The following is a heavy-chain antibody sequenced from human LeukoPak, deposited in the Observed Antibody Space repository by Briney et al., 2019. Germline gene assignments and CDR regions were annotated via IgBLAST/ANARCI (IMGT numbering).Heavy chain of an antibody. V-gene: IGHV4-59*01. D-gene: IGHD7-27*01. J-gene: IGHJ4*02. CDR2: IYYSGST. Sequence: PSETLSLTCTVSGGSISSYYWSWIRQPPGKGLEWIGYIYYSGSTNYNRSLKSRFTISVDTSKNQFSLKLSSVTAADTAVYYCARDLRTGIVDYWGQGTLVTVSS. CDR3: ARDLRTGIVDY. CDR1: GGSISSYY.